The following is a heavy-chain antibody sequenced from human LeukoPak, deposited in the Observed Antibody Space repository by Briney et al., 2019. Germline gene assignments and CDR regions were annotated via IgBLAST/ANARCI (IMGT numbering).Heavy chain of an antibody. CDR3: ARSRGYCSSTSCYPDAFDI. Sequence: ASVKVSCKASGYTFTYRYLHWVRQAPGQALEWMGWITPFNGNTNYAQKFQDRVTITRDRSMSTAYMELSSLRSEDTAMYYCARSRGYCSSTSCYPDAFDIWGQGTMVTVSS. CDR2: ITPFNGNT. D-gene: IGHD2-2*01. V-gene: IGHV1-45*02. CDR1: GYTFTYRY. J-gene: IGHJ3*02.